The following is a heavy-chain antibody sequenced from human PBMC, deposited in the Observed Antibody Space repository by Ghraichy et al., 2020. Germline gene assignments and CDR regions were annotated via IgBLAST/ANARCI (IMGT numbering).Heavy chain of an antibody. V-gene: IGHV1-8*01. CDR1: GYSFPNFD. Sequence: ASVKVACKTSGYSFPNFDLVWVRQATGQGPEWVAWMNPNNGDTAYAQRFQGRVTVTWNTSISTAFLELSGLRSEDSAVYYCARVRITLSRNWFDPWGQGTPVIVSS. CDR2: MNPNNGDT. CDR3: ARVRITLSRNWFDP. J-gene: IGHJ5*02. D-gene: IGHD2/OR15-2a*01.